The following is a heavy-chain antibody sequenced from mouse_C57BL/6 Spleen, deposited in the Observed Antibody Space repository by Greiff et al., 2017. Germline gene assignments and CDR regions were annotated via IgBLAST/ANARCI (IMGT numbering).Heavy chain of an antibody. CDR2: ISDGGSYT. V-gene: IGHV5-4*03. CDR1: GFTFSSYA. D-gene: IGHD2-2*01. Sequence: EVKVVESGGGLVKPGGSLKLSCAASGFTFSSYAMSWVRQTPEKRLEWVATISDGGSYTYYPDNVKGRFTISRDNAKNNLYLQMSHLKSEDTAMYYCARDEGHGYHFDYWGQGTTLTVSS. J-gene: IGHJ2*01. CDR3: ARDEGHGYHFDY.